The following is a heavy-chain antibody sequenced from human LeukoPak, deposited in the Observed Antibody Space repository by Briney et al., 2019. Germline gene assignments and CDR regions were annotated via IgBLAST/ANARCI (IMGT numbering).Heavy chain of an antibody. CDR3: ARDGATVTTPNYYGMDV. D-gene: IGHD4-17*01. J-gene: IGHJ6*02. CDR2: IKKDGREK. Sequence: GGSLRLSCAASGFTFSNYWMSWVRQAPGKGLEWVANIKKDGREKYYVDSVKGRFTISRDNAKNSLYLQMNSLRVEDTAVHYCARDGATVTTPNYYGMDVWGQGTTVTVSS. CDR1: GFTFSNYW. V-gene: IGHV3-7*01.